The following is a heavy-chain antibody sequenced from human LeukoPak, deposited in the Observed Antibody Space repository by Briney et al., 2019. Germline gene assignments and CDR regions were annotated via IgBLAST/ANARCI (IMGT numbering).Heavy chain of an antibody. J-gene: IGHJ3*02. CDR2: IYYSGST. CDR3: ARDLIGRYNLFGETFDI. Sequence: SETLSLTCTVSGGSISSSSYYWGWIRQPPGKGLEWIGSIYYSGSTYYNPSLKSRVTISVDASKHQFSLKLSSVTAADTAMYYCARDLIGRYNLFGETFDIWGQGTMVTVSS. V-gene: IGHV4-39*07. CDR1: GGSISSSSYY. D-gene: IGHD1-1*01.